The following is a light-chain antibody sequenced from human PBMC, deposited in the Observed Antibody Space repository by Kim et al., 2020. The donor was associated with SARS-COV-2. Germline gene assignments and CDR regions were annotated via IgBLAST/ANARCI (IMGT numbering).Light chain of an antibody. J-gene: IGLJ3*02. CDR1: SGHSNYA. V-gene: IGLV4-69*02. CDR2: VNKDGSH. CDR3: QTWGTGIWM. Sequence: ASVKLTCTRSSGHSNYASAWHQQQPEKGPRYLMKVNKDGSHSKGDGIPDRSSGSTSGAERYLTISSLQSEDEADYYCQTWGTGIWMFGGGTKVTVL.